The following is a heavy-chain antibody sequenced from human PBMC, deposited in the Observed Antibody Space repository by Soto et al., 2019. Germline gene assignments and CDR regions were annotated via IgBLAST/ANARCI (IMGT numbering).Heavy chain of an antibody. V-gene: IGHV1-69*13. Sequence: GASVKVSCKTSGGTFSTYAIYWVRRAPGQGLEWMGAIIPLFGTADYAQKFQGRVTITADESTSTACMELSSLRSEDTAVYYCARPKGSYSSGYYYFDYWGQGTLVTVSS. J-gene: IGHJ4*02. CDR3: ARPKGSYSSGYYYFDY. CDR1: GGTFSTYA. D-gene: IGHD6-19*01. CDR2: IIPLFGTA.